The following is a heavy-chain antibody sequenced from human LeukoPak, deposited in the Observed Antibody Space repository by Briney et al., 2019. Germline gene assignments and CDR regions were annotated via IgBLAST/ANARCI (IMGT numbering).Heavy chain of an antibody. Sequence: GGSLRLSCAASGFTFSSYAMHWVRQAPGKGLEWVAVISYDGSNKYYADSVKGRFTISRDNSKNTLYLQMNSLRAEDTAVYYCAKLIAVAGPVDFDYWGQGTLVTVSS. J-gene: IGHJ4*02. CDR3: AKLIAVAGPVDFDY. D-gene: IGHD6-19*01. CDR1: GFTFSSYA. V-gene: IGHV3-30*04. CDR2: ISYDGSNK.